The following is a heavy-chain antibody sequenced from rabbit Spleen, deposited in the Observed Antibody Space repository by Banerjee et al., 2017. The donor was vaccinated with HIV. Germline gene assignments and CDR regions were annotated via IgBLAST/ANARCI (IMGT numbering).Heavy chain of an antibody. CDR3: ARDVGTSFSTYGMDL. J-gene: IGHJ6*01. V-gene: IGHV1S40*01. D-gene: IGHD8-1*01. Sequence: QSLEESGGDLVKPGASLTLTCTASGVSFSRSSYMCWVRQAPGKGLEWIACIDTNDGDTDYANWPKGRFTISKTSSTTVTLQMTSLTVADTATYFCARDVGTSFSTYGMDLWGQGTLVTVS. CDR1: GVSFSRSSY. CDR2: IDTNDGDT.